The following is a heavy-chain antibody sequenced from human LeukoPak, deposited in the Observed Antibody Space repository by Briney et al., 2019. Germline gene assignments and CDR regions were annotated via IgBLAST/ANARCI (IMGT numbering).Heavy chain of an antibody. V-gene: IGHV4-31*03. J-gene: IGHJ3*02. D-gene: IGHD2-21*02. Sequence: PSETLSLTCTVSGDSVSTSNSYWGWIRQHPGKGLEWIGYIYYSGSTYYTPSLRSRVTISVDTAKNQLSLKLNSVTAADTAVYYCARQLCGDDCYHLLHYAFDTWGQGTMVTVSS. CDR3: ARQLCGDDCYHLLHYAFDT. CDR2: IYYSGST. CDR1: GDSVSTSNSY.